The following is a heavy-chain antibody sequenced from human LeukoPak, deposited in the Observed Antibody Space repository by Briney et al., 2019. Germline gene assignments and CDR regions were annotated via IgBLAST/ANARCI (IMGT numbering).Heavy chain of an antibody. J-gene: IGHJ6*02. D-gene: IGHD6-13*01. V-gene: IGHV1-69*04. Sequence: GSSVKVSCKASGGTFSSYAISWVRQAPGQGLEWMGRIIPILGIANYAQKFQGRVTITADKSTSIAYMELSSLRSEDTAVYYCARRGRGHSSSHCGMDVWGQGTTVTVSS. CDR3: ARRGRGHSSSHCGMDV. CDR1: GGTFSSYA. CDR2: IIPILGIA.